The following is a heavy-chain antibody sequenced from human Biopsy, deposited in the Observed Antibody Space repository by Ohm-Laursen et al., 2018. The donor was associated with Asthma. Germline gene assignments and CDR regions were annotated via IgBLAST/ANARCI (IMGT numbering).Heavy chain of an antibody. CDR2: ITHDGSRM. CDR3: AKNNDQQLEY. J-gene: IGHJ4*02. V-gene: IGHV3-30*18. Sequence: SLRLSCSASGFAFGKYGMYWARQAPRQGLQWVAVITHDGSRMYYADSVRGRFTISRDNSRNTLYLEMSSLRVDDTAGYYCAKNNDQQLEYWGRGTLVTVSS. D-gene: IGHD6-13*01. CDR1: GFAFGKYG.